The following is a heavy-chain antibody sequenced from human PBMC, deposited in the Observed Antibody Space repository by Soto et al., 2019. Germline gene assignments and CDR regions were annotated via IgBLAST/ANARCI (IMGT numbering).Heavy chain of an antibody. Sequence: PGGSLRLSCAASGFNFGAHAMNWVRQTPGKGLEWVSAISGNAGSTYYGDSVKGRFTISRDNSKNTLYPQMNSLRAEDTAIYYCAKAPAYYYGSGTSHFDYWGQGTLVTVSS. CDR2: ISGNAGST. CDR1: GFNFGAHA. V-gene: IGHV3-23*01. D-gene: IGHD3-10*01. CDR3: AKAPAYYYGSGTSHFDY. J-gene: IGHJ4*02.